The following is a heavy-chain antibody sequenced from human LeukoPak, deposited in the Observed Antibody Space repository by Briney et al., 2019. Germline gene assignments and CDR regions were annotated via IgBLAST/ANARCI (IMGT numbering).Heavy chain of an antibody. D-gene: IGHD3-3*01. V-gene: IGHV1-2*02. J-gene: IGHJ6*02. CDR3: ARDQDYDFWSGVYGMDV. Sequence: GASVKVSCKASGYTFTGYYMHWVRQAPGQGLEWMGWINPNSGGTNYAQKFQGRVTMTRDTSISTAYMELSRLRSDDTAVYYCARDQDYDFWSGVYGMDVWGQGTTVTVSS. CDR1: GYTFTGYY. CDR2: INPNSGGT.